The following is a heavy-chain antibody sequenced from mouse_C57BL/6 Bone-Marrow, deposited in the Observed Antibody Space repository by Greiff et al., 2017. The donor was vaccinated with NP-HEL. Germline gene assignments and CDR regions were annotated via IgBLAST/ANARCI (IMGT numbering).Heavy chain of an antibody. J-gene: IGHJ1*03. V-gene: IGHV5-17*01. Sequence: VQLKEPGGGLVKPGGSLKLSCAASGFTFSDYGMHWVRQAPEKGLEWVAYISSGSSTINYADTVKGRFTISRDNANNTLFLQMTSLRSEDAAMYYCARKITTGDWYFDVWGTGTTVTVSS. CDR1: GFTFSDYG. CDR2: ISSGSSTI. CDR3: ARKITTGDWYFDV. D-gene: IGHD1-1*01.